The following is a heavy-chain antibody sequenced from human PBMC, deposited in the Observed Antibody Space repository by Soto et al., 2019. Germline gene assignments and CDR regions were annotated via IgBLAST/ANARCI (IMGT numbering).Heavy chain of an antibody. V-gene: IGHV6-1*01. CDR3: AREGPGSYYYYYYGMDV. J-gene: IGHJ6*02. CDR2: TYYRSKWYN. Sequence: SQTLSLTCAISGDSVSANNAAWNWIRQSPSRGLEWLGRTYYRSKWYNDYAVSVKSRITINPDTSKNQFSLQLNSVTPEDTAVYYCAREGPGSYYYYYYGMDVWGQGTTVTVSS. CDR1: GDSVSANNAA.